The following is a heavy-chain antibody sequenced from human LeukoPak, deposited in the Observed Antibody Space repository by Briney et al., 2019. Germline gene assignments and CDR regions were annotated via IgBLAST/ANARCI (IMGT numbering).Heavy chain of an antibody. CDR2: ISSSSSYI. D-gene: IGHD3-9*01. CDR3: ARGVVRYFDY. Sequence: GGSLRLSCAASGFTFSGYSMNWVRQAPGKGLEWVSSISSSSSYIYYADSVKGRFTISRDNAKNSLYLQMNSLRAEDTAVYYCARGVVRYFDYWGQGDLVTVSS. V-gene: IGHV3-21*01. J-gene: IGHJ4*02. CDR1: GFTFSGYS.